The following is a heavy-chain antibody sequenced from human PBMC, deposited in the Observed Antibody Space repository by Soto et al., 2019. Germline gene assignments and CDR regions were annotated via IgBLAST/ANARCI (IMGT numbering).Heavy chain of an antibody. Sequence: HPGGSLRLSCEASGFTFSSYWMHWVRQVPGKGLVWVSRLNGDGTTTNYADSVKGRFTISRDNAKNTVYLQMSSLRAEDTAVYYCARGIRIYYAMDVWGQGTTVTVSS. CDR1: GFTFSSYW. CDR2: LNGDGTTT. CDR3: ARGIRIYYAMDV. V-gene: IGHV3-74*01. J-gene: IGHJ6*02. D-gene: IGHD2-15*01.